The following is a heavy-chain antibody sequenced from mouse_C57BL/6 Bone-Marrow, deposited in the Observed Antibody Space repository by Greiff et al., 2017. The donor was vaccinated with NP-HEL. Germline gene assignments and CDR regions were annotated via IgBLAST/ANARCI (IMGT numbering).Heavy chain of an antibody. Sequence: VQLKQSGPELVKPGASVKMSCKASGYTFTDYNMHWVKQSHGKSLEWIGYINPNNGGTSYNQKFKGKATLTVNKSSSTAYMELRSLTSEDSAVYYCARGIPFLYYGSSYDYWGQGTLVTVSA. CDR3: ARGIPFLYYGSSYDY. D-gene: IGHD1-1*01. V-gene: IGHV1-22*01. J-gene: IGHJ3*01. CDR1: GYTFTDYN. CDR2: INPNNGGT.